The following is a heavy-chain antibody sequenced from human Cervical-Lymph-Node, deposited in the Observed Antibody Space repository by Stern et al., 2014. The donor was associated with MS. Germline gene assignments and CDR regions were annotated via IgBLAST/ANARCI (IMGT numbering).Heavy chain of an antibody. D-gene: IGHD1-1*01. CDR2: IIPIFGVA. V-gene: IGHV1-69*01. J-gene: IGHJ6*02. CDR1: GGTFSSQA. Sequence: QLVESGAEVKKPGSSVKVSCMASGGTFSSQAISWVRQAPGQGLEWLGGIIPIFGVAHYAQKLQGRVTITADESTSTAYMELRSLRSEDTAVYYCARDEIGQTTTHYYYYGMDVWGQGTTVTVSS. CDR3: ARDEIGQTTTHYYYYGMDV.